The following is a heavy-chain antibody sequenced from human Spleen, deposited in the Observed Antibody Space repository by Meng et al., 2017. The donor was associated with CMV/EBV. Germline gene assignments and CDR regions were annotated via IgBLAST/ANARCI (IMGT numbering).Heavy chain of an antibody. CDR3: ARDVGSGAAGY. J-gene: IGHJ4*02. CDR1: GYTFIDHY. V-gene: IGHV1-2*02. D-gene: IGHD7-27*01. Sequence: SCNASGYTFIDHYIHWVRQAPGQGLQWMGWINPNNGDTNYAQRFQGRVSMTTDTSKGTVYMELSRLTSDDTAIFYCARDVGSGAAGYWGRGTLVTVSS. CDR2: INPNNGDT.